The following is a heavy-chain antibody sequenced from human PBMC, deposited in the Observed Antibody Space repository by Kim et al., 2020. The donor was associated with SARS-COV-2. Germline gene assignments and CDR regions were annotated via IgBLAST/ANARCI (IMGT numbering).Heavy chain of an antibody. V-gene: IGHV3-53*01. CDR3: ASGSGWDDAFDI. Sequence: YYADSVKGRFTISRDNSKNTLYLQMNSLRAEDTAVYYCASGSGWDDAFDIWGQGTMVTVSS. D-gene: IGHD1-26*01. J-gene: IGHJ3*02.